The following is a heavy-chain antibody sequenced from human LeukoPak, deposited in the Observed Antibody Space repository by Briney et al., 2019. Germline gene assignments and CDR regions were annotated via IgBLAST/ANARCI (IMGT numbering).Heavy chain of an antibody. Sequence: PGGSLRLSCAASGFTFSHYAMHWVRQAPGRGLEWVAVISYDGNNKFYADSVKGRLTISRDNSENTLYLQMNDLRAEDTAVYYGASGRHYYASGSPTDFDYWGQGTLVTASS. CDR2: ISYDGNNK. CDR1: GFTFSHYA. J-gene: IGHJ4*02. CDR3: ASGRHYYASGSPTDFDY. V-gene: IGHV3-30-3*01. D-gene: IGHD3-10*01.